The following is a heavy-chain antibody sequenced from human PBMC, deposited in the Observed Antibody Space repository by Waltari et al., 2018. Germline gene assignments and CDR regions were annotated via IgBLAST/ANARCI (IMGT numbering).Heavy chain of an antibody. D-gene: IGHD3-10*01. CDR2: IRYDGSNK. J-gene: IGHJ4*02. CDR1: GFTFSSYG. CDR3: AKDLDPYYYGSALDY. V-gene: IGHV3-30*02. Sequence: QVQLVESGGGVVQPGGSLRLSCAASGFTFSSYGMHWFRQAPGKGLEWVAFIRYDGSNKYYADSVKGRFTISRDNSKNTLYLQMNSLRAEDTAVYYCAKDLDPYYYGSALDYWGQGTLVTVSS.